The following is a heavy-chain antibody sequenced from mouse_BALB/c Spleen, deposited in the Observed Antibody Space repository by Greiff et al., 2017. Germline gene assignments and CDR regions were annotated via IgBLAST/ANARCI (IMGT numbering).Heavy chain of an antibody. CDR2: INPSNGGT. CDR1: GYTFTSYY. V-gene: IGHV1S81*02. Sequence: VQLQQSGAELVKPGASVKLSCKASGYTFTSYYMYWVKQRPGQGLEWIGEINPSNGGTNFNEKFKSKATLTVDKSSSTAYMQLSSLTSEDSAVYYCTRGGNYWFAYWGQGTLGTVSA. J-gene: IGHJ3*01. CDR3: TRGGNYWFAY. D-gene: IGHD2-1*01.